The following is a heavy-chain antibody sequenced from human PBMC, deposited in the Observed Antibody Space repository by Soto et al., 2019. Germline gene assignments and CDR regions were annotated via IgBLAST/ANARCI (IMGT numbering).Heavy chain of an antibody. D-gene: IGHD3-16*02. CDR3: AKDGSYRNSYFDY. Sequence: GGSLRLSCAASGFTFSSYGMHWVRQAPGKGLEWVAVISYDGSNKYYADSVKGRFTISRDNSKNTLYLQMNSLRAEDTAVYYCAKDGSYRNSYFDYWGQGTLVTVSS. J-gene: IGHJ4*02. CDR1: GFTFSSYG. V-gene: IGHV3-30*18. CDR2: ISYDGSNK.